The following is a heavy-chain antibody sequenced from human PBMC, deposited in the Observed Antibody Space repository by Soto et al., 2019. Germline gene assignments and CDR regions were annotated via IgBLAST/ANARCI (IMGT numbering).Heavy chain of an antibody. J-gene: IGHJ5*02. V-gene: IGHV1-18*01. Sequence: ASVKVSCKASGYTFTSYGISWVRQAPGQGLEWMGWISANNGSTNYAQKLQGRVTMTRDTSTSTAYMELSRLRSDDTAVYYCARSRAVTMYNWFDPWGQGSLVTVSS. CDR1: GYTFTSYG. CDR2: ISANNGST. D-gene: IGHD3-10*02. CDR3: ARSRAVTMYNWFDP.